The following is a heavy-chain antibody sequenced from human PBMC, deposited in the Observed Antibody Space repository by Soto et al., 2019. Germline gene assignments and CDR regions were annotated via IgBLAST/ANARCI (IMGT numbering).Heavy chain of an antibody. V-gene: IGHV1-3*01. CDR3: AREHDFWIGYPFDY. CDR2: INAGNGNT. Sequence: HVQLVQSGAEVKKPGASVKVSCKASGYTFTDYAIQWVRQAPGQRLEWMGWINAGNGNTKYSQKFQGRVTITRDTSASTAYIELSSLRSEDTAVYYCAREHDFWIGYPFDYWGQGTLVTVSS. CDR1: GYTFTDYA. D-gene: IGHD3-3*01. J-gene: IGHJ4*02.